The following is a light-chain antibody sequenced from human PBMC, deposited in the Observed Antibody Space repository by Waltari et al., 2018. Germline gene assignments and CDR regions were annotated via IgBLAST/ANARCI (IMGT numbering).Light chain of an antibody. CDR1: QSVRGT. CDR2: GAS. J-gene: IGKJ1*01. CDR3: QHYVRLPVT. Sequence: EIVLTQSPGTLSLSPGETATLSCRASQSVRGTLAWYQQKPGQAPRLAIYGASIRATGIPDRFSGSGSGTDFSLTITRLEPEDFAVYYCQHYVRLPVTFGQGTRVEIK. V-gene: IGKV3-20*01.